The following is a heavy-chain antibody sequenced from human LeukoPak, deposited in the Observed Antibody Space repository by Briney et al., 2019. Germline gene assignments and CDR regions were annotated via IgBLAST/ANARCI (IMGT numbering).Heavy chain of an antibody. CDR1: GFNLEDFA. D-gene: IGHD3-9*01. J-gene: IGHJ3*02. CDR2: ISWDSGSQ. V-gene: IGHV3-9*01. Sequence: SGGSLRLSCMGSGFNLEDFAMHWVRQVPGKGLEWVSSISWDSGSQAYTDSVKGRFTISRDNDKNSLYLQMDSLRPEDTAFYYCVKDMGFDLLKDAFHIWGQGTLVTVSS. CDR3: VKDMGFDLLKDAFHI.